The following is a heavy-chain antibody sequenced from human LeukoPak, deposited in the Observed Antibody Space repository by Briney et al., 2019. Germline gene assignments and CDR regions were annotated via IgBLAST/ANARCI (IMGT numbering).Heavy chain of an antibody. J-gene: IGHJ6*02. CDR3: AREGQWRELLGAYYYYGMDV. D-gene: IGHD1-26*01. CDR2: ISAYNGNT. CDR1: GYTFTSYG. Sequence: ASVKVSCKASGYTFTSYGISWVRQAPGQGLEWMGWISAYNGNTNYAQKLQGRVTMTTGTSTSTAYMELRSLRSDDTAVYYCAREGQWRELLGAYYYYGMDVWGQGTTVTVSS. V-gene: IGHV1-18*01.